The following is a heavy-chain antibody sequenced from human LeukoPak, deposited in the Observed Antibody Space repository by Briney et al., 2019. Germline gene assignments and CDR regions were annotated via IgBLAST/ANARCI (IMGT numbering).Heavy chain of an antibody. Sequence: GGSLRLSCAASGFTFSTNWMIWLRQAPEKGLEWVANIKEDGSATYYVDSVKGRFTISRDNAKNSLYLQMNSLRAEDTAIYYCARGGTRSPIDWGPGTLVTVSS. CDR3: ARGGTRSPID. D-gene: IGHD2/OR15-2a*01. V-gene: IGHV3-7*01. CDR2: IKEDGSAT. CDR1: GFTFSTNW. J-gene: IGHJ4*02.